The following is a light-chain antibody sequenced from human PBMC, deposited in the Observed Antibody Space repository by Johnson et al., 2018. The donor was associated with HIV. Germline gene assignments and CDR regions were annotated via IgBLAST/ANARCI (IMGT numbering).Light chain of an antibody. CDR3: GTWDSSLRGV. Sequence: QSVLTQPPSVSAAPGQKVTISCSGSSSNIGSHYVSWYQQVPGTAPILVIYDTIKRHSGIPDRFSGSKSGTSATLGITGLQTGDGADYYCGTWDSSLRGVFGTGTKVTVL. CDR2: DTI. CDR1: SSNIGSHY. J-gene: IGLJ1*01. V-gene: IGLV1-51*01.